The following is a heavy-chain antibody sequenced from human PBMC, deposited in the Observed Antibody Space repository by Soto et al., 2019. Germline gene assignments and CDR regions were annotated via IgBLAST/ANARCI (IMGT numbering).Heavy chain of an antibody. CDR1: GFTFSNAW. Sequence: GESLKISCAASGFTFSNAWMSWVRQAPGKGLEWVGRIKSKTDGGTTDYAAPVKGRFTISRDDSKNTLYLQMNSLKTEETAVYYCTTDPRGAVIDAFDIWGQGTMVTVSS. D-gene: IGHD3-10*01. CDR3: TTDPRGAVIDAFDI. V-gene: IGHV3-15*01. CDR2: IKSKTDGGTT. J-gene: IGHJ3*02.